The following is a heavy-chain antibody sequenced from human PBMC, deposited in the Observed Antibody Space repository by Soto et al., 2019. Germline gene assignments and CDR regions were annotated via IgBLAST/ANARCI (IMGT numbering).Heavy chain of an antibody. D-gene: IGHD2-15*01. CDR2: ISYSGSNK. V-gene: IGHV3-30-3*01. CDR1: GFTFSSYA. J-gene: IGHJ4*02. Sequence: GGSLRLSCAAPGFTFSSYAMSWVRQAPGKGLEWVAVISYSGSNKYYADSVKGRFTISRDNSKNTVYLQMNSLRGEDTAVYYCARVPYGVVVAYFDYWGQGTLVTVSS. CDR3: ARVPYGVVVAYFDY.